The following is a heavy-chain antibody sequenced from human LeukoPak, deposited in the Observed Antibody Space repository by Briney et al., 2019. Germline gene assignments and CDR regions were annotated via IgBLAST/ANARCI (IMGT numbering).Heavy chain of an antibody. J-gene: IGHJ6*02. V-gene: IGHV3-23*01. Sequence: SXRLSCAASGFTFSSYAMSWVRQAPGKGLEWVSAISGSGGSTYYADSVKGRFTISRDNSKNTLYLQMNSLRAEDTAVYYCAKVDFWSGYSNRYYYYGMDVWGQGTTVTVSS. CDR1: GFTFSSYA. CDR3: AKVDFWSGYSNRYYYYGMDV. D-gene: IGHD3-3*01. CDR2: ISGSGGST.